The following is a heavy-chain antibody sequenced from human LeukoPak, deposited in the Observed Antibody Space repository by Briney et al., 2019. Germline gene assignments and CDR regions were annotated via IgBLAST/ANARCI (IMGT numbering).Heavy chain of an antibody. CDR3: ARHGYMDV. CDR2: IHYSGST. V-gene: IGHV4-39*07. J-gene: IGHJ6*03. CDR1: GGSISSSSYY. Sequence: PSETLSLTCTVSGGSISSSSYYWGWIRQPPGKGLEWIGNIHYSGSTNNNPSLKSRVTISVDTSRNQFSLKLSSVTAADTAVYYCARHGYMDVWGKGTTVTISS.